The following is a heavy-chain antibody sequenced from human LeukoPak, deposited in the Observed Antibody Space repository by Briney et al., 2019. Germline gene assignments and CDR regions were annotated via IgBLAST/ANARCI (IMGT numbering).Heavy chain of an antibody. Sequence: ASVKVSCKASGGTFSSYAISWVRQAPGQGLEWMGWISAYNGNTNYAQKLQGRVTMTTDTSTSTAYMELRSLRSDDTAVYYCASAGAYGESGMDVWGQGTTVTVSS. J-gene: IGHJ6*02. V-gene: IGHV1-18*01. CDR1: GGTFSSYA. CDR3: ASAGAYGESGMDV. CDR2: ISAYNGNT. D-gene: IGHD4-17*01.